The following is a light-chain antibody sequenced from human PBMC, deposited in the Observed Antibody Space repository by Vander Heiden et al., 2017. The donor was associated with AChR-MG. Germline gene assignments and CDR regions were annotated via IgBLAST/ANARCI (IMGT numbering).Light chain of an antibody. CDR2: WAS. J-gene: IGKJ3*01. Sequence: DIVMTQSPDSLAVSLGARATINCKSSQSVLYSSNNKNYLAWYQQKPGQPPKLLIYWASTRESGVPDRFRGSGSGTDFTLTISSLQAEDVAVYYCQQYYSTPRGFTFGPGTKVDIK. V-gene: IGKV4-1*01. CDR3: QQYYSTPRGFT. CDR1: QSVLYSSNNKNY.